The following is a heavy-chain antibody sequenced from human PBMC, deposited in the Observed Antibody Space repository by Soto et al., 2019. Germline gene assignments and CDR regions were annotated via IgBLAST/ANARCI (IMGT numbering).Heavy chain of an antibody. CDR3: ARIPYGSWSRQLDP. V-gene: IGHV4-4*02. CDR2: VHHSGSP. J-gene: IGHJ5*02. CDR1: GGSRNTANW. Sequence: SETLSLTCAVSGGSRNTANWWTWVRQPPRKRLEWIGEVHHSGSPNYKPSLRGRVTISLDKANNQFSLSLKSVSAADTAVYFCARIPYGSWSRQLDPWGQVILVTVSS. D-gene: IGHD3-10*01.